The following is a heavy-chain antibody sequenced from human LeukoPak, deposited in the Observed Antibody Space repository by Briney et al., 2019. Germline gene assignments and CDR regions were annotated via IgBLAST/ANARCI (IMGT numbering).Heavy chain of an antibody. CDR1: GFTFRSYS. CDR2: ISSSSSYI. J-gene: IGHJ4*02. D-gene: IGHD3-22*01. CDR3: ARGGYYYDSSGFSV. V-gene: IGHV3-21*04. Sequence: GGSLRLSCAASGFTFRSYSMNWVRQAPGKGLEWVSSISSSSSYIYYADSVKGRFTISRDNSKNTLYLQMNSLRAEDTAVYYCARGGYYYDSSGFSVWGQGTLVTVSS.